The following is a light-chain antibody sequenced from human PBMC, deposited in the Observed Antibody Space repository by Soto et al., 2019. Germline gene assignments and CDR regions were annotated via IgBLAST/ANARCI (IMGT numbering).Light chain of an antibody. CDR1: SSDVGGYNY. CDR3: SSYARSSTRV. Sequence: QSALTQPASVSGSPGQSITISCTGTSSDVGGYNYVSWYQQPPGKAPKLMIYEISNRPSGVSNRFSGSKSGNTASLTISGLSAEYEADYSCSSYARSSTRVFGGGTKLTVL. CDR2: EIS. J-gene: IGLJ3*02. V-gene: IGLV2-14*01.